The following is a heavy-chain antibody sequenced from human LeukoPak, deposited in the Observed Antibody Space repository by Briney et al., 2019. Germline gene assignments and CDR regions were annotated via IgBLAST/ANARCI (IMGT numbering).Heavy chain of an antibody. J-gene: IGHJ2*01. V-gene: IGHV1-18*01. CDR3: ARDPPFLGTNWYFDL. Sequence: ASVKVSCKASGGTFSSYAISWVRQAPGQGLEWMGWISAYNGNTNYAQKLQGRVTMTTDTSTSTAYMELRSLRSDHTAVYYCARDPPFLGTNWYFDLWGRGTLVTVSS. D-gene: IGHD7-27*01. CDR2: ISAYNGNT. CDR1: GGTFSSYA.